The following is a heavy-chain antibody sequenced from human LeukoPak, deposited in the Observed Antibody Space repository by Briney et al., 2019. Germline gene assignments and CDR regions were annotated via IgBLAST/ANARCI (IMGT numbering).Heavy chain of an antibody. V-gene: IGHV3-9*01. J-gene: IGHJ3*02. CDR1: GFTFDDYA. CDR2: ISWNSGSI. D-gene: IGHD1-26*01. Sequence: GGSLRLSCAASGFTFDDYAMLWVRQAPGKGLEWVSGISWNSGSIGYADSVKGRFTISRDNAKNSLYLQMNSLRAEDTALYYCAKDLQSGSYSFGAFDIWGQGTMVTVSS. CDR3: AKDLQSGSYSFGAFDI.